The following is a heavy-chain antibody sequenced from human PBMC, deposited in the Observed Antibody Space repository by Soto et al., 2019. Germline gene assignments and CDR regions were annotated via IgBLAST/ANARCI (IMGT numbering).Heavy chain of an antibody. CDR3: AGIYSGSPGGTLRY. J-gene: IGHJ4*02. Sequence: QVQLQESGPGLVKPSQTLSLTCTVSGGSISSGGYYWSWIRQRPGKGLEWIGYIYYSGSTYYNPSLMSRVTMSVDTSKNQFSPKLSSVTAAATAVYYCAGIYSGSPGGTLRYWGQGTVVTVSS. V-gene: IGHV4-31*03. D-gene: IGHD1-26*01. CDR2: IYYSGST. CDR1: GGSISSGGYY.